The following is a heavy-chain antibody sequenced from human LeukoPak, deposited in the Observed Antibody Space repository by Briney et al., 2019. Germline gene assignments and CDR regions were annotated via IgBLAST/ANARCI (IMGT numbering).Heavy chain of an antibody. CDR3: ARDSGIAVAGSLDY. D-gene: IGHD6-19*01. V-gene: IGHV3-21*01. Sequence: GESLRLSCAASGFTFSSYSMNWVRQAPGKGLEWVSSISSSSSYIYYADSVKGRFTISRDNAKNSLYMQMNSLRAEDTAVYYCARDSGIAVAGSLDYWGQGTLVTVSS. CDR2: ISSSSSYI. J-gene: IGHJ4*02. CDR1: GFTFSSYS.